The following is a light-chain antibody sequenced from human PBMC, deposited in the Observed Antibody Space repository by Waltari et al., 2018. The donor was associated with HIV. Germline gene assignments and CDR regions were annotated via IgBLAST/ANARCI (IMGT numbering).Light chain of an antibody. CDR1: NSNIGSTYD. V-gene: IGLV1-40*01. CDR3: QSYDSRLSAWV. CDR2: ANN. Sequence: QSVLTQPPSVSGAPGQRVTISCTGSNSNIGSTYDVHWYQLLPGKAPKLLIYANNNRPSGLPDRFSGSKSGPSASLAITGLQAEDEADYSCQSYDSRLSAWVFGGGTKVTVL. J-gene: IGLJ3*02.